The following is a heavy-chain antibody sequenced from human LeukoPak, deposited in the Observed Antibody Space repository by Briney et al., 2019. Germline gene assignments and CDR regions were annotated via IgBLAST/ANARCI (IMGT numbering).Heavy chain of an antibody. J-gene: IGHJ4*02. V-gene: IGHV3-43D*03. Sequence: GGSLRLSCAASGFTFDDYAMHWVRQAPGKGLEWVSLISWDGGSTYYADSVKGRFTISRDNSKNSLYLQMNSLRAEDTALYYCAKASPENSGSYFSFDYWGQGTLVTVSS. CDR3: AKASPENSGSYFSFDY. D-gene: IGHD1-26*01. CDR2: ISWDGGST. CDR1: GFTFDDYA.